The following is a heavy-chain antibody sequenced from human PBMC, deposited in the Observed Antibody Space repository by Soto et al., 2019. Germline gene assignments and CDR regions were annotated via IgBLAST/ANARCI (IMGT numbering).Heavy chain of an antibody. CDR3: AKDGGGYDFWSGSLD. D-gene: IGHD3-3*01. Sequence: SETLSLTCTVSGGSISSSYWTWIRQPPGKGLEYVAYIYHSGSTNYNPSLKSRITISIDTAKNQFSLKLTSVTPADTAMYYCAKDGGGYDFWSGSLDWGQGTLVTVSS. V-gene: IGHV4-59*01. CDR1: GGSISSSY. J-gene: IGHJ4*02. CDR2: IYHSGST.